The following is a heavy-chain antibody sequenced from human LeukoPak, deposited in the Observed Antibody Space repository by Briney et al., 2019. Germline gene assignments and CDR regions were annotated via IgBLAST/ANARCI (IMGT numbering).Heavy chain of an antibody. Sequence: PSETLSLTCAIYGGSFSGHYWSWIRQPPGKGREWIGEINHSGSTNYNPSLKSRATISVDTSKNQFSLKLSSVTAADTAVYYCARGPRGDFWSGYYRDYYGMDVWGQGTTVTVSS. CDR1: GGSFSGHY. V-gene: IGHV4-34*01. CDR3: ARGPRGDFWSGYYRDYYGMDV. CDR2: INHSGST. J-gene: IGHJ6*02. D-gene: IGHD3-3*01.